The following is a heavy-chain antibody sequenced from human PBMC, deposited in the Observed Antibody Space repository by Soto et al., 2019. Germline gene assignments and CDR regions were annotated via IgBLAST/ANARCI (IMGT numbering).Heavy chain of an antibody. J-gene: IGHJ4*02. Sequence: EVQLVQSGAEVKKPGESLRISCQGSGYSFTSSWISWVRQMPGEGLEWMGRIDPSDAYSNYRPSFQDRVTISADKSISTAYLQWRSLKASDTAMYYCASRGGSSSFFYDSCGQGTLVTVSS. D-gene: IGHD6-6*01. CDR2: IDPSDAYS. CDR3: ASRGGSSSFFYDS. CDR1: GYSFTSSW. V-gene: IGHV5-10-1*03.